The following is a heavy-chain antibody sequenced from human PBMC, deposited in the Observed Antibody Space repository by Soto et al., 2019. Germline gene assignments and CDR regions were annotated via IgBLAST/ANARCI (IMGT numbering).Heavy chain of an antibody. D-gene: IGHD5-12*01. CDR2: IYYSGST. CDR3: ARKKYRGYVHDAFDI. J-gene: IGHJ3*02. V-gene: IGHV4-59*01. CDR1: GDSISSSY. Sequence: PSETLSLTCTVSGDSISSSYWSWIRQPPGKGLEWIGHIYYSGSTTYNPSLRSRVTISVDTSRKEFSLKVTSVTAADTAVYYCARKKYRGYVHDAFDIWGQGTMVT.